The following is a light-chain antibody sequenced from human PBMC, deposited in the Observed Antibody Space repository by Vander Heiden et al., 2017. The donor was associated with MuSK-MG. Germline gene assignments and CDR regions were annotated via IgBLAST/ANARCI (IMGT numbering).Light chain of an antibody. Sequence: DIVMTQSPDLLSVALGGRSPINCKASQSLFHRDNSMHFLAWYHQKPVLPPKLPMSWASTRESGVPDRFSGSGSGTDFTLTISSLQAEDVAVYYCQQYPSAPLTFGHGTRVDIK. CDR3: QQYPSAPLT. J-gene: IGKJ3*01. CDR1: QSLFHRDNSMHF. V-gene: IGKV4-1*01. CDR2: WAS.